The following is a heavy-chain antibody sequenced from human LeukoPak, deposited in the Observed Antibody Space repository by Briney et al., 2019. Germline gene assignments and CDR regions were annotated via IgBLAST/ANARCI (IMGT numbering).Heavy chain of an antibody. D-gene: IGHD6-13*01. Sequence: SQTLSLTCAISGDSVSSNSAAWNWIRQSPSRGLEWLGRTYYRSKWYNDYAVSVKSRITINPDTSKNQFSLQLNSVTPGDTAVYYCARVAAAGTSYYYYGMDVWGQGTTVTVSS. CDR2: TYYRSKWYN. J-gene: IGHJ6*02. CDR3: ARVAAAGTSYYYYGMDV. CDR1: GDSVSSNSAA. V-gene: IGHV6-1*01.